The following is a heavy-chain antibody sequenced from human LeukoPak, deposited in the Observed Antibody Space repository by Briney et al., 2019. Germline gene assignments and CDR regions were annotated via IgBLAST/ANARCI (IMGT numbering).Heavy chain of an antibody. CDR1: GLNFKIYG. Sequence: PGRSLRLSCAASGLNFKIYGMEWVRQAPGKGLEWVSFIWYDGSHKYYADSVRGRFSISRDNSKNTLYLQMNSLRAEDTAVYHCATYYGGNPEYLQHWGQGALVIVSS. CDR3: ATYYGGNPEYLQH. CDR2: IWYDGSHK. D-gene: IGHD2-21*01. V-gene: IGHV3-33*01. J-gene: IGHJ1*01.